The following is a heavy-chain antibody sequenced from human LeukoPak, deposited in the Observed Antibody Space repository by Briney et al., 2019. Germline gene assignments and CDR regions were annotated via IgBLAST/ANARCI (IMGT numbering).Heavy chain of an antibody. CDR3: AKGAYDYIEIAYFDY. CDR2: IIGSSGTT. D-gene: IGHD5-12*01. J-gene: IGHJ4*02. V-gene: IGHV3-23*01. Sequence: RGSLRLSCTASGFAFDEHGMSWVRQVPGKGLEWVSLIIGSSGTTFYADSVKGRFTISRDKSKSTLYLQMNSLRAEDTAVYYCAKGAYDYIEIAYFDYWGQGSLVTVSS. CDR1: GFAFDEHG.